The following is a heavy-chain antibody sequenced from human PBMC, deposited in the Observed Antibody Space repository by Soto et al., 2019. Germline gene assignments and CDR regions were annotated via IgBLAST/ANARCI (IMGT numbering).Heavy chain of an antibody. Sequence: SQTLSLTCAISGDSVSSNTAAWNWISSSRSRGLEWLGRTYYRSNWRHDYAVSVKSRITVNPDTSKNHFSLQLNSVTPDDTAVYYGARGVAGSGFDLWGQGALVTVSS. D-gene: IGHD6-19*01. V-gene: IGHV6-1*01. CDR2: TYYRSNWRH. J-gene: IGHJ4*02. CDR3: ARGVAGSGFDL. CDR1: GDSVSSNTAA.